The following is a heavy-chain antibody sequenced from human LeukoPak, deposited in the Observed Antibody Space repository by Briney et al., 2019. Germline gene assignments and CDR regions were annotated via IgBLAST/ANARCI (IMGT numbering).Heavy chain of an antibody. V-gene: IGHV3-9*01. CDR3: AKDGGGWLRMGPYFDY. Sequence: GGSLRLSCAASGFTFDDYAMHWVRQAPGKGLEWVSGISWNSGSIGYADSVKGRFTISRDNAKNSLYLQMNSLRAEDTALYYCAKDGGGWLRMGPYFDYWGQGTLVTVSS. CDR2: ISWNSGSI. J-gene: IGHJ4*02. CDR1: GFTFDDYA. D-gene: IGHD5-12*01.